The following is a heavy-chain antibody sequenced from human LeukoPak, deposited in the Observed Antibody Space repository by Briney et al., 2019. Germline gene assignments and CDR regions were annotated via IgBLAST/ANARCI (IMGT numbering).Heavy chain of an antibody. D-gene: IGHD6-19*01. J-gene: IGHJ4*02. V-gene: IGHV4-31*03. Sequence: SQTLSLTCTVSGGSISSGGYYWSWIRQHPGKGLEWIGYIYYSGSTYYNPSLKSRVTISVDTSKNQFSLKLSSVTAEDTAVYYCAKARQQWLVFYRLFGYFDYWGQGTLVTVSS. CDR1: GGSISSGGYY. CDR3: AKARQQWLVFYRLFGYFDY. CDR2: IYYSGST.